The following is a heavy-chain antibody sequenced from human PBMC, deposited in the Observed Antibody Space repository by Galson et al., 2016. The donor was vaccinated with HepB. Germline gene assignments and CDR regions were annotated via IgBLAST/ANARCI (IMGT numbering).Heavy chain of an antibody. Sequence: SETLSLTCTVSGGSISTNTYYWAWIRQPPGKGLEWIGSIYYSGSTSYYPSLQSLLTISVDTSKNQFSLNLGSVTAADTSVYYCARHSGVSSGSYQGIDYWGQGTLVTVTS. CDR1: GGSISTNTYY. V-gene: IGHV4-39*01. J-gene: IGHJ4*02. CDR3: ARHSGVSSGSYQGIDY. D-gene: IGHD1-26*01. CDR2: IYYSGST.